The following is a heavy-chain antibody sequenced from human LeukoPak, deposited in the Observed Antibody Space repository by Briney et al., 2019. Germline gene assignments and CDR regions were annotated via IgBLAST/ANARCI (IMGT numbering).Heavy chain of an antibody. V-gene: IGHV4-30-4*01. D-gene: IGHD4-23*01. J-gene: IGHJ4*02. CDR2: IYYSGST. Sequence: PSETLSLTCTVSGGSISSGDYYGSWIRQPPGKGLEWIGYIYYSGSTYYNPSLKSRVTISVDTSKNQFSLKLSSVTAADTAVYYCARDLLNEGNHLDYWGQGTLVTVSS. CDR1: GGSISSGDYY. CDR3: ARDLLNEGNHLDY.